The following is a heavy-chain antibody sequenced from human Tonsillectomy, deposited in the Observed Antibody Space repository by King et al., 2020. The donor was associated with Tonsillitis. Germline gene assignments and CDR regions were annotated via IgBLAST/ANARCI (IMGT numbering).Heavy chain of an antibody. CDR3: AKDTGDRYFDY. Sequence: QLVQSGAEVKKPGASVKVSCKASGYTFTGYYMHWVRQAPGQGLEWMGRIKPNRGDKNYAQKFQGRVTMTLDTSITTAYMELSRLRSGDTAVYYCAKDTGDRYFDYWGQGTLVTVSS. J-gene: IGHJ4*02. D-gene: IGHD7-27*01. V-gene: IGHV1-2*06. CDR2: IKPNRGDK. CDR1: GYTFTGYY.